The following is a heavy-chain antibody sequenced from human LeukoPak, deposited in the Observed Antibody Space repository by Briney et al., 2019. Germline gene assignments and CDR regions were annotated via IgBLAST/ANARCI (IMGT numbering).Heavy chain of an antibody. D-gene: IGHD3-22*01. CDR3: ARGRLTMIVVVPDRGYMDV. Sequence: PSETLSLTCAVYGGSFSGYYWSWIRQPPGKGLEWIGEINHSGSTNYNPSLKSRVTISVDTSKNQFSLKLSSATAADTAVYYCARGRLTMIVVVPDRGYMDVWGKGTTVTVSS. CDR2: INHSGST. V-gene: IGHV4-34*01. J-gene: IGHJ6*03. CDR1: GGSFSGYY.